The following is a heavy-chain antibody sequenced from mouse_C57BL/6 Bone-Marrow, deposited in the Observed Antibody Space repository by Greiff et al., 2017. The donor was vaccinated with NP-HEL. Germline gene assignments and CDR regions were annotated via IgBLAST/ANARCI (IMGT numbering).Heavy chain of an antibody. V-gene: IGHV1-54*01. CDR2: INPGSGGT. J-gene: IGHJ2*01. CDR3: ARRSWYFDY. CDR1: GYAFTNYL. Sequence: VQLQQSGAELVRPGTSVKVSCKASGYAFTNYLIEWVKQRPGQGLEWIGVINPGSGGTNYNEKFKGKATLTADKSSSTAYMQLSSLTSKDSAVYFCARRSWYFDYWGQGTTLTVSS.